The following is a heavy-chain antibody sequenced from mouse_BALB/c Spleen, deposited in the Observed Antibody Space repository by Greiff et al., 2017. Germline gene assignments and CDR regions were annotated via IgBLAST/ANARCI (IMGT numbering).Heavy chain of an antibody. V-gene: IGHV5-12-1*01. J-gene: IGHJ4*01. CDR1: GFAFSSYD. CDR3: ARRGTMDD. CDR2: ISSGGGST. D-gene: IGHD3-3*01. Sequence: EVMLVESGGGLVKPGGSLKLSCAASGFAFSSYDMSWVRQTPEKRLEWVAYISSGGGSTYYPDTVKGRFTISRDNAKNTLYLQMSSLKSEDTAMYYCARRGTMDDWGQGTSVTVSS.